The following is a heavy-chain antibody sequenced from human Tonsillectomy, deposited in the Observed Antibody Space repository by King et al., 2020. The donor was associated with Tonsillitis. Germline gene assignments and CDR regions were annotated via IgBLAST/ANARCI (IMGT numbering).Heavy chain of an antibody. CDR1: GYPFTGYY. J-gene: IGHJ4*02. Sequence: QLVQSGAEVKKPGASVKVSCKASGYPFTGYYMHWVRQAPGQGLEWMGWINPNSGGTNYAQKFQGRVTMTRDTSISTAYMELSRLRSDDTAVYYCARVNGYSSSRETDYWGQGTLVTVSS. CDR2: INPNSGGT. CDR3: ARVNGYSSSRETDY. V-gene: IGHV1-2*02. D-gene: IGHD6-13*01.